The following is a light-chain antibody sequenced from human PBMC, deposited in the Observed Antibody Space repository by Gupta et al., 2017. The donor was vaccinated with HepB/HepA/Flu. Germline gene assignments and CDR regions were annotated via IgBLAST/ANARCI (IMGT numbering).Light chain of an antibody. V-gene: IGLV2-14*03. CDR3: SSYTTSDTRV. J-gene: IGLJ2*01. Sequence: QSDLTQPAPVSGSPGQSITMSGAGTHTDVGAYNYVSWYQQPSGKAPRLIISDVKNRPSGGSNRFSGSKSGNTASLTISGLQAEDEGDYYCSSYTTSDTRVFGGGTKLTVL. CDR1: HTDVGAYNY. CDR2: DVK.